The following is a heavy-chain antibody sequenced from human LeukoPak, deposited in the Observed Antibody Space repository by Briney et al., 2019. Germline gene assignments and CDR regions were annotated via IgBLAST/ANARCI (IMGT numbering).Heavy chain of an antibody. Sequence: ASVKVSCKASGYTFTSYGISWVRQAPGQRLEWMGWINAGNGNTKYSQKFQGRVTITRNTSASTAYMELSSLRSEDTAVYYCAREDPGGSCPDFDYWGQGTLVTVSS. CDR1: GYTFTSYG. J-gene: IGHJ4*02. D-gene: IGHD2-15*01. V-gene: IGHV1-3*01. CDR2: INAGNGNT. CDR3: AREDPGGSCPDFDY.